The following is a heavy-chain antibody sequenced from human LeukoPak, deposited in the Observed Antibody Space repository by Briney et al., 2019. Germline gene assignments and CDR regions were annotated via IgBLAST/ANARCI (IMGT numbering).Heavy chain of an antibody. V-gene: IGHV1-46*01. Sequence: ASVKVSCKASGYTFTSYYMHWVRQAPGQGLEWMGIINPSGGSTSYAQKFQGRVTMTRDTSTSTVYMELSNLRSEDTAMYYCARASTRSGKADPFDFWGQGTLVTVSS. D-gene: IGHD2-15*01. CDR3: ARASTRSGKADPFDF. J-gene: IGHJ4*02. CDR2: INPSGGST. CDR1: GYTFTSYY.